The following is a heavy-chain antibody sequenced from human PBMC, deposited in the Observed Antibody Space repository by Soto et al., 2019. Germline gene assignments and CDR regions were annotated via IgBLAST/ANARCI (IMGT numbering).Heavy chain of an antibody. CDR1: GGSISSYY. D-gene: IGHD3-16*01. J-gene: IGHJ4*02. V-gene: IGHV4-59*01. CDR2: IYYSGST. CDR3: ARLFAGY. Sequence: SETLSLTCTVSGGSISSYYWSWIRQPPGKGLEWIGYIYYSGSTNYNPSLKSRVTISVDTSKNQFSLKLSSVTAADTAVYYCARLFAGYWGQGTLVTVS.